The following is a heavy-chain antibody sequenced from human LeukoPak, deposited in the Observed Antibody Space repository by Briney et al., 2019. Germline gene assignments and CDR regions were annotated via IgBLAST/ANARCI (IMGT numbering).Heavy chain of an antibody. CDR3: AKDRWLWFGEPDFDY. CDR1: GFTFSDYA. V-gene: IGHV3-30*02. Sequence: PGGSLRLSCAASGFTFSDYAMHWLRQAPGKGLEWVAFIRYDGSNKYYADSVKGRFTISRDNSKNTLYLQMNSLRAEDTAVYYCAKDRWLWFGEPDFDYWGQGTLVTVSS. J-gene: IGHJ4*02. D-gene: IGHD3-10*01. CDR2: IRYDGSNK.